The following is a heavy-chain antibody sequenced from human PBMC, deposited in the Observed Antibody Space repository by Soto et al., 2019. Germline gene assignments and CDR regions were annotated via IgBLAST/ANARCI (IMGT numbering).Heavy chain of an antibody. V-gene: IGHV3-30-3*01. Sequence: LRLSCAASGFTFSSYAMHWVRQAPGKGLEWVAVISYDGSNKYYADSVKGRFTISRDNSKNTLYLQMNSLRAEDTAVYYCARDIDYWGKGTLVTVSS. J-gene: IGHJ4*02. CDR1: GFTFSSYA. CDR3: ARDIDY. CDR2: ISYDGSNK.